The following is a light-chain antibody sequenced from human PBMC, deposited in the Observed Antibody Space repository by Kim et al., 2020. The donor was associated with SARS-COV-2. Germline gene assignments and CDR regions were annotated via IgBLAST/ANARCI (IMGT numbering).Light chain of an antibody. J-gene: IGLJ3*02. CDR2: DVS. V-gene: IGLV2-14*04. CDR1: SSYVGGYNC. Sequence: PGESVTIAGTGTSSYVGGYNCVSWYQQHPGKAPQLMIYDVSKRPSGVSDRFSGSKSGNTASLTISGLQAEDEADYYCSSYTSSSTSFGGGTQLTVL. CDR3: SSYTSSSTS.